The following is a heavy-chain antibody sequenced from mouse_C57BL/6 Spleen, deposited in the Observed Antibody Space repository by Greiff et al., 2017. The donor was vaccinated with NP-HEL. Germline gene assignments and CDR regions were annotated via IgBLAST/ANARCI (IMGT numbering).Heavy chain of an antibody. V-gene: IGHV1-82*01. Sequence: QVQLQQSGPELVKPGASVKISCKASGYAFSSSWMNWVKQRPGKGLEWIGRIYPGDGDTNYNGKFTGKATLTADKSSSTAYMQLSSLTSEDSAVYFCARSPYYDYGRFAYWGQGTLVTVSA. J-gene: IGHJ3*01. D-gene: IGHD2-4*01. CDR1: GYAFSSSW. CDR2: IYPGDGDT. CDR3: ARSPYYDYGRFAY.